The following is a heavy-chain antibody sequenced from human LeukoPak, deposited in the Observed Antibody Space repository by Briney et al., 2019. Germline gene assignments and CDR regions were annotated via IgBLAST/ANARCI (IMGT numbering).Heavy chain of an antibody. CDR1: GFTFSNFG. V-gene: IGHV3-30*03. CDR3: AREGDGFDC. J-gene: IGHJ4*02. D-gene: IGHD5-24*01. Sequence: GGSLRLSCAASGFTFSNFGMHWVRQAPGKGLEWVAVISYDGSLKHYLDSVKGRFTISRDNSKSTLYLQMDSLRVEDTAVYYCAREGDGFDCWGQGTLVTVSS. CDR2: ISYDGSLK.